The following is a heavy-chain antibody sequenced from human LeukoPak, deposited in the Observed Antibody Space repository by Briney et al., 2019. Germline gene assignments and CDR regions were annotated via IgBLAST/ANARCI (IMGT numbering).Heavy chain of an antibody. J-gene: IGHJ4*02. CDR3: AHSVDSYNVETALVDYLDY. CDR2: IYWGVDK. Sequence: GATVLQLPSTLSPPCLFYASSFTTSHVVEPRSPQPPRLALVFLALIYWGVDKRYSPSLKSRLTITKDTSKNQVVLTMTNMDPVDTATYYCAHSVDSYNVETALVDYLDYWGQGTLVTVSS. V-gene: IGHV2-5*02. CDR1: ASSFTTSHVV. D-gene: IGHD5-18*01.